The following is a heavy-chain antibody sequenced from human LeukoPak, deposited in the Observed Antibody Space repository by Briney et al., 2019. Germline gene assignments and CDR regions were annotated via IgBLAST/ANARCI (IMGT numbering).Heavy chain of an antibody. CDR1: GYTFTGYY. Sequence: ASVKVSCKASGYTFTGYYMHWVRQAPGQGLEWMGWINPNSGGTNYAQKFQGRVTMTRDTSISTAYMELSSLRSEDTAVYYCARGRVESSSWLYYYYYYMDVWGKGTTVTISS. D-gene: IGHD6-13*01. CDR2: INPNSGGT. V-gene: IGHV1-2*02. J-gene: IGHJ6*03. CDR3: ARGRVESSSWLYYYYYYMDV.